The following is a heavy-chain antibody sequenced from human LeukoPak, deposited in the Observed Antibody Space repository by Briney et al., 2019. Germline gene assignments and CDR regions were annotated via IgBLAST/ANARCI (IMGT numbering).Heavy chain of an antibody. CDR1: GFTFSSYS. V-gene: IGHV3-48*04. CDR3: ARDWVSGHYYYYMDV. D-gene: IGHD3-10*01. J-gene: IGHJ6*03. Sequence: GGSLRLSCAASGFTFSSYSMNWVRQAPGKGLEWVSYISSSGSTIYYADSVKGRFTISRDNAKNSLYLQMNSLRAEDTAVYYCARDWVSGHYYYYMDVWGKGTTVTISS. CDR2: ISSSGSTI.